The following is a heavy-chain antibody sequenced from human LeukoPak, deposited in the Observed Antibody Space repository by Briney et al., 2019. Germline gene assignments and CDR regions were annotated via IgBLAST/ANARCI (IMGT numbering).Heavy chain of an antibody. J-gene: IGHJ4*02. CDR2: INPNSGGT. V-gene: IGHV1-2*02. D-gene: IGHD6-13*01. Sequence: GASVKVSCKASGYTFTGYYMHWVRQAPGQGLEWMGWINPNSGGTNYAQKFQVRGTMTRDTSISTAYMELSRLRSDDTAVYYYARSAESSSWVEFDYWGQGTLVTVSS. CDR1: GYTFTGYY. CDR3: ARSAESSSWVEFDY.